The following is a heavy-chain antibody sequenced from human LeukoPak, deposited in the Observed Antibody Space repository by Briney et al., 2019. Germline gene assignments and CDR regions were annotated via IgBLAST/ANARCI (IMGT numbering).Heavy chain of an antibody. Sequence: PSETLSLTCAVYGGSFSGYYWSWIRQPPGKGLEWIGEINHSGSTNYNPSLKSRVTISVDTSKNQFSLKLSSVTAADTAVYYCARIAAAARNYGMDVRGKGTTVTVSS. D-gene: IGHD6-13*01. J-gene: IGHJ6*04. CDR1: GGSFSGYY. CDR3: ARIAAAARNYGMDV. CDR2: INHSGST. V-gene: IGHV4-34*01.